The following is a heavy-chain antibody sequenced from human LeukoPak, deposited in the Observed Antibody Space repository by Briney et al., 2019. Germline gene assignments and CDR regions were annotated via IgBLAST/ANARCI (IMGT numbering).Heavy chain of an antibody. CDR2: IYPGDSDT. V-gene: IGHV5-51*01. CDR1: GYSFAGYW. CDR3: ARRTYVGSTSGFDI. Sequence: GEALKISRKGSGYSFAGYWFGLVRQLPGKSLEWIGVIYPGDSDTKYSPSFQGQGHVTISADKSISTAYLQWSSLRASDTAMYYCARRTYVGSTSGFDIWGQGTMVIVSS. D-gene: IGHD1-26*01. J-gene: IGHJ3*02.